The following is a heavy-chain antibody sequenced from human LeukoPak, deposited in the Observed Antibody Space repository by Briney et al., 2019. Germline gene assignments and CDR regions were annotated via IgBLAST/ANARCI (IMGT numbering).Heavy chain of an antibody. D-gene: IGHD3-10*01. CDR1: GFTFSSYW. CDR2: INSDGSST. V-gene: IGHV3-74*01. Sequence: PGGSLRLSCAASGFTFSSYWMHWVRQAPGKGLVWVSRINSDGSSTSYADSVKGRFTISRDNAKNTLYLQMNSLRAEDTAVYYCARSMVRGVLSSGLVPWGQGTLVTVFS. CDR3: ARSMVRGVLSSGLVP. J-gene: IGHJ5*02.